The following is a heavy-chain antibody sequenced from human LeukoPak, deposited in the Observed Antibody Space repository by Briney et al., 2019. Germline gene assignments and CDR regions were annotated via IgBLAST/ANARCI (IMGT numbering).Heavy chain of an antibody. J-gene: IGHJ4*02. CDR2: ISAYNGNT. CDR3: ARDQYYDFWSGYSPFDC. D-gene: IGHD3-3*01. Sequence: ASVKVSCKASGYTFTSYGISWVRQAPGQGLEGMGWISAYNGNTNYAQKLQGRVTMTTDTSTSTAYMELRSLRPDDTAVYYCARDQYYDFWSGYSPFDCWGQGTLVTVSS. V-gene: IGHV1-18*01. CDR1: GYTFTSYG.